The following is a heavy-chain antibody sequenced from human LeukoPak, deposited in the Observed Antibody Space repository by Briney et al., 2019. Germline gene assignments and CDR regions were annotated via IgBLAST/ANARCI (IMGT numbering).Heavy chain of an antibody. J-gene: IGHJ4*02. V-gene: IGHV1-18*01. Sequence: ASVKVSCKASGYTFTSYGISWVRQAPGQGLEWMGWISAYNGNTNYAQKLQGRVTMTRDTSISTAYMELSRLRSDGTAVYYCARGSIAVAGTVDYWGQGTLVTVSS. CDR1: GYTFTSYG. D-gene: IGHD6-19*01. CDR3: ARGSIAVAGTVDY. CDR2: ISAYNGNT.